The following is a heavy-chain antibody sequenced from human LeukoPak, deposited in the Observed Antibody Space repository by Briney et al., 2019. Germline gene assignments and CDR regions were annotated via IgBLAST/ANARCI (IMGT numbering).Heavy chain of an antibody. D-gene: IGHD3-10*01. J-gene: IGHJ4*02. CDR2: ISYDGSNK. V-gene: IGHV3-30-3*01. Sequence: GGSLRLSCAASGFTFSSYAMHWVRQAPGKGLEWVAVISYDGSNKYYADCVKGRFTISRDNSKNTLYLQMNSLRAEDTAVYYCARDRVLLWFGELFHWGQGTLVTVSS. CDR3: ARDRVLLWFGELFH. CDR1: GFTFSSYA.